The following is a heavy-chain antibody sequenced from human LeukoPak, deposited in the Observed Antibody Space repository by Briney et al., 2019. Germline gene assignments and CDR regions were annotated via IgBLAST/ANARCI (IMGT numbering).Heavy chain of an antibody. CDR3: ARGTLYRGWSYYLDF. J-gene: IGHJ4*02. V-gene: IGHV4-39*07. CDR1: GGSLSGYY. CDR2: VYYSGTT. D-gene: IGHD6-19*01. Sequence: SSETLSLTCAVSGGSLSGYYWGWLRQPPGKALEWVGSVYYSGTTSYNPSLKSRVTISVDMSKNHFSLRLRSVTAADTAMYYCARGTLYRGWSYYLDFWGQGSQVTVSS.